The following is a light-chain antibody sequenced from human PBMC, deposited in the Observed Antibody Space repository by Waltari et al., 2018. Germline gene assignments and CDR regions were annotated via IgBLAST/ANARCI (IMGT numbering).Light chain of an antibody. J-gene: IGKJ5*01. V-gene: IGKV2-29*02. CDR1: QTLLHSDVTNY. CDR2: EVS. CDR3: MQGIHLPIT. Sequence: DMVMTQTPLSLSVIPGQPAPISCRSSQTLLHSDVTNYFYWYLQRPGQSPQLLLYEVSSRFSGVPDRFSGSGSGTDFTLKISRVEAEDVGLYFCMQGIHLPITFGQGTRLDIK.